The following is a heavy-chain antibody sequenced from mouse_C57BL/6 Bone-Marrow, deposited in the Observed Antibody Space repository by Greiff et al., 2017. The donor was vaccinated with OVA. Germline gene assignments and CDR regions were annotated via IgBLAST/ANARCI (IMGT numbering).Heavy chain of an antibody. J-gene: IGHJ2*01. CDR3: ARGYYGSSYHY. CDR2: INPSTGGT. D-gene: IGHD1-1*01. V-gene: IGHV1-42*01. Sequence: EVQLKESGPELVKPGASVKISCKASGYSFTGYYMNWVKQSPEKSLEWIGEINPSTGGTTYNQKFKAKATLTVDKSSSTAYMQLKSLTSEDSAVYYCARGYYGSSYHYWGQGTTLTVSS. CDR1: GYSFTGYY.